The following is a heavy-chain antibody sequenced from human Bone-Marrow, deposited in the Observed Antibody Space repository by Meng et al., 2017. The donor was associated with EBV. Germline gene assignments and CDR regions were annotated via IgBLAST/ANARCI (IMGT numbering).Heavy chain of an antibody. Sequence: QRVQYGEEEETPGASVKISCKASGSTFTSYCISWVRQAPGQGLERMGWISAYNGNTNYAQKLKGRVTMTTDTSTSTDYMELRSLRTDVSAVYYCARLHIAVASTDNPLFDYWGQGTLVTVSS. CDR3: ARLHIAVASTDNPLFDY. J-gene: IGHJ4*02. V-gene: IGHV1-18*01. D-gene: IGHD6-19*01. CDR2: ISAYNGNT. CDR1: GSTFTSYC.